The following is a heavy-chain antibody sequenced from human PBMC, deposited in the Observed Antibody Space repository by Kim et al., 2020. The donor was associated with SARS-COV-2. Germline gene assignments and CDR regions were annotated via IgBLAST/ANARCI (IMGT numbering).Heavy chain of an antibody. D-gene: IGHD6-19*01. CDR3: ARDFMQWLVRGAFDI. V-gene: IGHV1-18*01. J-gene: IGHJ3*02. Sequence: QKLQCRVTMTTDTSPSTAYMELRSLRSDDTAVYYCARDFMQWLVRGAFDIWGQGTMVTVSS.